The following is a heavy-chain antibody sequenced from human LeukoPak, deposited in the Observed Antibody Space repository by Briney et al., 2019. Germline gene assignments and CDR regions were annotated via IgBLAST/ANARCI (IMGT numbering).Heavy chain of an antibody. J-gene: IGHJ4*02. CDR2: IIGSSGDT. D-gene: IGHD5-12*01. Sequence: GGSLRLSCAASGFRFTDYAMNWVRQAPGKGLEWVSLIIGSSGDTFYADSVKGRFTISRDNSKNTLFLQMNSLRAEDTALYYCAKGAYDYIEMGYIDYWGQGTLVTVSS. CDR1: GFRFTDYA. V-gene: IGHV3-23*01. CDR3: AKGAYDYIEMGYIDY.